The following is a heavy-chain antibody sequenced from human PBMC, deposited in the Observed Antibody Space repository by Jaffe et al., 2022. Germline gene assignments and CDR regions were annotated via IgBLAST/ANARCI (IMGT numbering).Heavy chain of an antibody. CDR1: GFTFSDHY. CDR3: ASLGLIAAAGREYMDV. Sequence: EVQLVESGGGLVQPGGSLRLSCAASGFTFSDHYMDWVRQAPGKGLEWVGRTRNKANSYTTEYAASVKGRFTISRDDSKNSLYLQMNSLKTEDTAVYYCASLGLIAAAGREYMDVWGKGTTVTVSS. D-gene: IGHD6-13*01. J-gene: IGHJ6*03. V-gene: IGHV3-72*01. CDR2: TRNKANSYTT.